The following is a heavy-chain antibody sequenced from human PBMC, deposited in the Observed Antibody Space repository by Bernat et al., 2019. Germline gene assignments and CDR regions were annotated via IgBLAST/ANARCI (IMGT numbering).Heavy chain of an antibody. CDR3: ARDAKTYYDFWSGYPNLYYFDY. CDR1: GYTFTSYG. CDR2: ISAYNGNT. Sequence: QVQLVQSGAEVKKPGASVKVSCKASGYTFTSYGISWVRQAPGQGLEWMGWISAYNGNTNYAQKLQGRVTMNTDTSTSTAYMELRSLRSDDTAVYYCARDAKTYYDFWSGYPNLYYFDYWGQGTLVTVSS. J-gene: IGHJ4*02. V-gene: IGHV1-18*04. D-gene: IGHD3-3*01.